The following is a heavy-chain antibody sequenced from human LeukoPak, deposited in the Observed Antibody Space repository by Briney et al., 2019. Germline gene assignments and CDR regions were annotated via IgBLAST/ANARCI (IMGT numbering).Heavy chain of an antibody. Sequence: ASVKVSCKASGYTFTGYYMHWVRQAPGQGLEWMGWINPNSGGTNYAQKFQGRVTMTRDTSISTAYMELSRLRSDDTAVYYCARDRGSGTEYFDYWGQGTLVTVSS. J-gene: IGHJ4*02. D-gene: IGHD2-15*01. V-gene: IGHV1-2*02. CDR2: INPNSGGT. CDR1: GYTFTGYY. CDR3: ARDRGSGTEYFDY.